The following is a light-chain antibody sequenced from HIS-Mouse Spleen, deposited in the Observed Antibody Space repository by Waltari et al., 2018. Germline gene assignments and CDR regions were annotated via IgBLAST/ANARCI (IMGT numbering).Light chain of an antibody. Sequence: DIQMTQSPSSLSASVGDRVTITCRASQRISSYLNWYQQKPGKAPKLLIYAASSLQSGVPSRFSGSGSGTDFTLTISSLQPEDFATYYCQPSYSTPVYTFGQGTKLEIK. CDR3: QPSYSTPVYT. V-gene: IGKV1-39*01. CDR2: AAS. CDR1: QRISSY. J-gene: IGKJ2*01.